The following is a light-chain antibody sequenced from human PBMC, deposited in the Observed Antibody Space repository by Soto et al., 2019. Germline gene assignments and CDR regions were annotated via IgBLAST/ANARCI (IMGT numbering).Light chain of an antibody. CDR2: DTN. CDR3: GTWDTSLSAVV. V-gene: IGLV1-51*01. J-gene: IGLJ2*01. Sequence: QAVVTQPPSVSAAPGQKVTISCSGASSNIGKNYVSWYQQLPGAAPKLVIFDTNKRPSGIPDRFSGSKSGTSAALDITALQTGDEADYYCGTWDTSLSAVVFGGGPKLTVL. CDR1: SSNIGKNY.